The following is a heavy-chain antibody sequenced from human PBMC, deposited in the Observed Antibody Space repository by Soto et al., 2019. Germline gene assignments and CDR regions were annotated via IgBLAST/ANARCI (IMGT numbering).Heavy chain of an antibody. CDR1: GGSISSGEYY. D-gene: IGHD2-8*01. CDR2: IYYRGTT. Sequence: PSETLSLTCTVSGGSISSGEYYWNWIRQPPGEGLEWIGNIYYRGTTNNNQSLKSRVTISVDTSNNQLSLKLSNMTAADTAVYYCARDGGFCTNGVCPVYYYYGMDVWGQGTTVT. V-gene: IGHV4-30-4*01. CDR3: ARDGGFCTNGVCPVYYYYGMDV. J-gene: IGHJ6*02.